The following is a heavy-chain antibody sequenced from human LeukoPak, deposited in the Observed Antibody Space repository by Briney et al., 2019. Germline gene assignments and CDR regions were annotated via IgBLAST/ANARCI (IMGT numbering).Heavy chain of an antibody. V-gene: IGHV1-2*02. J-gene: IGHJ3*02. D-gene: IGHD3-22*01. Sequence: ASMKVSCKASGYIFSGYYINWVRQAPGQGLEWMGWINPNSGGTNYAQKFQGRVTMTGDTSISTAYMELSRLRSDDTAVYYCATPLYYYDSSGYYFNTVYAFDIWGQGTMVTVSS. CDR1: GYIFSGYY. CDR2: INPNSGGT. CDR3: ATPLYYYDSSGYYFNTVYAFDI.